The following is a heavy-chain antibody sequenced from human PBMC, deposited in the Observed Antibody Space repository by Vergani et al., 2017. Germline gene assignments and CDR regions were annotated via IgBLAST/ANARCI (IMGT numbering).Heavy chain of an antibody. V-gene: IGHV4-61*02. D-gene: IGHD2-15*01. Sequence: QVKLQESGPGLLKPSQTLSLTCTVSGESIRSGSHYWSWIRQPAGEGPEWIGHIHTGGSTDLNPSFKSRVSISVDTSQSQFSLKLNSVTVADTAVYYCARSRPYCTSGSCPAIWGQGTMVTVSS. J-gene: IGHJ4*02. CDR3: ARSRPYCTSGSCPAI. CDR1: GESIRSGSHY. CDR2: IHTGGST.